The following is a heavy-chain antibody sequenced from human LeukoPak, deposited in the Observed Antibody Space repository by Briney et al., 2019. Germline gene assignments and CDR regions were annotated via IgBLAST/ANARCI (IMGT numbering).Heavy chain of an antibody. Sequence: ASVKVSCKASGYTFTSYGISWVRQAPGQGLEWMGWISAYNGNTNYAQKLQGRVTMTTDTSTSTAYMELRSLRSDDTAVYYCARFYRGSGWYAYYYYYMDVWGKGTTVTVSS. D-gene: IGHD6-19*01. V-gene: IGHV1-18*01. CDR1: GYTFTSYG. CDR3: ARFYRGSGWYAYYYYYMDV. J-gene: IGHJ6*03. CDR2: ISAYNGNT.